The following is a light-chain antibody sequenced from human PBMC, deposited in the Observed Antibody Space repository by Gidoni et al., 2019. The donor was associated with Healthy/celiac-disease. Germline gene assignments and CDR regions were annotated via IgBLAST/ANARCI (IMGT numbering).Light chain of an antibody. Sequence: DIQMTQSPSTLSASVGDRVTITCRASQSISSWLAWYQQKPGKAPTLLIYKASSLESGVPSRFSGSGSGTEFTLTISSLQPDDFATYYCQQYNSYGTFXQXTKVEIK. V-gene: IGKV1-5*03. J-gene: IGKJ1*01. CDR3: QQYNSYGT. CDR2: KAS. CDR1: QSISSW.